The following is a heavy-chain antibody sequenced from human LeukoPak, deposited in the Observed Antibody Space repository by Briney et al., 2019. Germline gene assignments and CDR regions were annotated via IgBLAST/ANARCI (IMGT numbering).Heavy chain of an antibody. CDR3: ARRGGVEYCSGWYFDY. V-gene: IGHV4-59*08. J-gene: IGHJ4*02. CDR1: GGSISSYY. D-gene: IGHD6-19*01. Sequence: SETLSLTCTVSGGSISSYYWNWIRQPPGKGLEWIGYIYYSGSTNYNPSLKSRVTISVDTTKNQFSLKLSSVTAADTAMYYCARRGGVEYCSGWYFDYWGQGTLVTVSS. CDR2: IYYSGST.